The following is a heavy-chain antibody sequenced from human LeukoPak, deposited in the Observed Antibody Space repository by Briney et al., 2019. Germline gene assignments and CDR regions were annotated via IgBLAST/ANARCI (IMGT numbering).Heavy chain of an antibody. V-gene: IGHV3-21*01. J-gene: IGHJ4*02. D-gene: IGHD3-22*01. Sequence: GGSLRLSCAASGFTFSSYSMNWVRQAPGNGLEWVSSISSSSSYIYYADSVKGRFTISRDNAKNSLYLQMNSLRAEDTAVYYCARVKSSGYRRWFDYWGQGTLVTVSS. CDR2: ISSSSSYI. CDR1: GFTFSSYS. CDR3: ARVKSSGYRRWFDY.